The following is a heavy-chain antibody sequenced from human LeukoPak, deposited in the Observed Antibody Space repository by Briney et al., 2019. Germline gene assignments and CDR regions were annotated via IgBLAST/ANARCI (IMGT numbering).Heavy chain of an antibody. D-gene: IGHD3-9*01. V-gene: IGHV1-2*02. J-gene: IGHJ4*02. Sequence: ASVKVSCKASGFTFTSYDINWVRQAPGQGLEWMGWINPSSGGTIYAQKFQGRVTMTRDTSISTAYLELSRLRSDDTAIYYCARVNFDWLLSDLEYWGQGTLVTVSS. CDR1: GFTFTSYD. CDR2: INPSSGGT. CDR3: ARVNFDWLLSDLEY.